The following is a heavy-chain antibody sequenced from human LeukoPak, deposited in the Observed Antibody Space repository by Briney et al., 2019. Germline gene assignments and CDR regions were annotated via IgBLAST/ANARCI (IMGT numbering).Heavy chain of an antibody. Sequence: GESLNISCKGSGYSFTSYWIGWVRQMPGKGLEWMGIIYPADSDTRYSPSFQGQVTISADKSISTAYLQWSSLKASDTAMYYCARQHYSSGWYPGYFDYWGQGTLVTVSS. J-gene: IGHJ4*02. V-gene: IGHV5-51*01. D-gene: IGHD6-19*01. CDR1: GYSFTSYW. CDR2: IYPADSDT. CDR3: ARQHYSSGWYPGYFDY.